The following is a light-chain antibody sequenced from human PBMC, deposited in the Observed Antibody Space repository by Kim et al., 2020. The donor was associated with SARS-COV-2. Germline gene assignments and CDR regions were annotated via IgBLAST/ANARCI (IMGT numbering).Light chain of an antibody. J-gene: IGKJ1*01. CDR3: QQYDNWPPWT. CDR2: GAS. Sequence: SPGERATLSCRASQSVSGNLAWYQQKPGQAPRLLIYGASTRATGIPARFSGSGSGTEFTLTISRLQSEDFAFYYCQQYDNWPPWTFGQGTKVDIK. CDR1: QSVSGN. V-gene: IGKV3-15*01.